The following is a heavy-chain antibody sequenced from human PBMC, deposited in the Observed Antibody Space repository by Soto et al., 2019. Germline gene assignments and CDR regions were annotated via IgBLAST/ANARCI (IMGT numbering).Heavy chain of an antibody. J-gene: IGHJ6*02. CDR3: ARLNGYCISTNCHGYYGMDV. V-gene: IGHV4-39*01. CDR2: IYYSGST. D-gene: IGHD2-2*03. CDR1: GDSISSSSYF. Sequence: SETLSLTCTVSGDSISSSSYFWGWFRQSPGKGLEWIGTIYYSGSTYYTPSLKSRVTISVDTSKNEFSLRLSSVTAADTAVYYCARLNGYCISTNCHGYYGMDVWGQGTTVTVSS.